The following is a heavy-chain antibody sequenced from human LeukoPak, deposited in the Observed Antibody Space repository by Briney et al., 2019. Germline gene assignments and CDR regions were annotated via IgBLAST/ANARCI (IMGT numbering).Heavy chain of an antibody. D-gene: IGHD3-22*01. V-gene: IGHV3-23*01. Sequence: GGSLRLSCAASGFTFGTYGMSWVRQAPGKGLEWVSVISGSGGSTYYADSVKGRFTISRDNSKSTQYLQMNSLRAEDTAVYYCAKLNYDSSVHYSNYFDYWGQGTLVTVSS. CDR1: GFTFGTYG. J-gene: IGHJ4*02. CDR2: ISGSGGST. CDR3: AKLNYDSSVHYSNYFDY.